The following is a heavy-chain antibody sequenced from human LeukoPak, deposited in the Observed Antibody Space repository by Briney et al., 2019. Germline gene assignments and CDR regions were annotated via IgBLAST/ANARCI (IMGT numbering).Heavy chain of an antibody. D-gene: IGHD4-17*01. CDR2: ISSTATTR. CDR1: GFNLSSHE. Sequence: GGSLRLSCAASGFNLSSHEMNWVRQAPGQGLEWISYISSTATTRYYADSVKGRFTASKDNARNELFLQMNSLRAEDTAVYYCVREYFPYGDRYYDYWGQGTLVTVSS. J-gene: IGHJ4*02. CDR3: VREYFPYGDRYYDY. V-gene: IGHV3-48*03.